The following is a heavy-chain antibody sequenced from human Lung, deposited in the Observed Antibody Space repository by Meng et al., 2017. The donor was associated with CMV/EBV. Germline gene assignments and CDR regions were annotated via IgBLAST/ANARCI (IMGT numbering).Heavy chain of an antibody. D-gene: IGHD2-2*01. V-gene: IGHV3-30-3*01. Sequence: SCAASGFTFSSYAMHWVRQAPGKGLEWVAVISYDGSNKYYADSVKGRFTISRDNSKNTLYLQMNSLRAEDTAVYYCAREGSYQLPAPRWFDPWGQGTLVTVS. J-gene: IGHJ5*02. CDR3: AREGSYQLPAPRWFDP. CDR2: ISYDGSNK. CDR1: GFTFSSYA.